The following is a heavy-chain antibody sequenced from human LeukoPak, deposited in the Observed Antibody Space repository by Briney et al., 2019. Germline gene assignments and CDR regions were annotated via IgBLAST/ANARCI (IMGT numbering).Heavy chain of an antibody. Sequence: PSETLSLTCTVSGGSISSYYWSWIRQPAGKGLEWIGRIYTSGSTNYNPSLKSRVTISVDTSKNQFSLKLSSVTAADTAVYYCARDGGSYCGGDCPSGWFDPWGQGTLVTVSS. CDR3: ARDGGSYCGGDCPSGWFDP. D-gene: IGHD2-21*01. J-gene: IGHJ5*02. CDR1: GGSISSYY. CDR2: IYTSGST. V-gene: IGHV4-4*07.